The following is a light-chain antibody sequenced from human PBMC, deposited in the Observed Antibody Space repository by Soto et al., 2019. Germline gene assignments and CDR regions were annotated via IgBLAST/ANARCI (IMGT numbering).Light chain of an antibody. CDR3: QQSYSTPRT. CDR1: AKMSRY. Sequence: DIQLIQSPSSLSASVGDRVTSTCRANAKMSRYLNWYQQKPGKAHKLLIYAASNLQSGVPSRFSGSGSGADFILTISSLQPEDSATYYCQQSYSTPRTFGQGTKVEVK. J-gene: IGKJ1*01. CDR2: AAS. V-gene: IGKV1-39*01.